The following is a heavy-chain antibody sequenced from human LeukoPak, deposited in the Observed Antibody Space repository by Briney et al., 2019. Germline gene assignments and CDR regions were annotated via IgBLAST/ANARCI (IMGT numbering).Heavy chain of an antibody. J-gene: IGHJ4*02. CDR1: GFIFSGYW. Sequence: GGSLRLSCAASGFIFSGYWMTWVRQAPGKGLEWVANIKQDGSVKYYVDSVKGRFTISRDNAKNSLYLQMNSLRAEDTAIYYCATFSGAHHKTFDSWGQGTLVTVSS. V-gene: IGHV3-7*01. CDR3: ATFSGAHHKTFDS. D-gene: IGHD1-14*01. CDR2: IKQDGSVK.